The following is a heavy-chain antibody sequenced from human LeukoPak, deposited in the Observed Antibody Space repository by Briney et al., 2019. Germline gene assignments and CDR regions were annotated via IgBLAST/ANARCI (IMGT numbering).Heavy chain of an antibody. V-gene: IGHV3-48*04. CDR3: ARIGEVGLLWSPGGGY. J-gene: IGHJ4*02. D-gene: IGHD3-10*01. CDR1: GFTFSSYS. Sequence: PGGSLRLSCAASGFTFSSYSMNWVRQPPGKGLEWVSYISSSGSTIYYADSVKGRFTISRDNAKNSLYLQMNSLRAEDTAVYYCARIGEVGLLWSPGGGYWGQGTLVTVSS. CDR2: ISSSGSTI.